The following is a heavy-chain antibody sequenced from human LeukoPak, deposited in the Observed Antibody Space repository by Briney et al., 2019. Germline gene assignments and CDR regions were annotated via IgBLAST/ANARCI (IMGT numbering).Heavy chain of an antibody. CDR3: ATGRYYYDSSGWI. CDR2: ISSSSSYI. J-gene: IGHJ3*02. Sequence: GGSLRLSCAASGFTFSSYSMNWVRQAPGKGLEWVSSISSSSSYIYYADSVKGRFTISRDNAENSLYLQMNSLRAEDTAVYYCATGRYYYDSSGWIWGQGTMVTVSS. D-gene: IGHD3-22*01. CDR1: GFTFSSYS. V-gene: IGHV3-21*01.